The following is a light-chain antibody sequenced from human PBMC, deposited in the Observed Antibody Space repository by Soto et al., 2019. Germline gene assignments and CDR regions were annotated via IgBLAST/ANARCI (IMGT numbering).Light chain of an antibody. CDR2: EIS. Sequence: DIVMTQTPLSSPVTLGQPASISCRSSQSLVHSDGNTYLSWLQQRPGQPPRLLIHEISNRFPRVPDRFTGSGAGADFTVTISRVEAADVGVYYCFQVTHFPWTVGPGTKVDSK. V-gene: IGKV2-24*01. J-gene: IGKJ1*01. CDR3: FQVTHFPWT. CDR1: QSLVHSDGNTY.